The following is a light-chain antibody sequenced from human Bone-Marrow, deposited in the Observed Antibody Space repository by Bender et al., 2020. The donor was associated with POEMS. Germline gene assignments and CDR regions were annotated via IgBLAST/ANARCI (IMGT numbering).Light chain of an antibody. CDR1: SSDVGSYNL. V-gene: IGLV2-23*02. CDR3: CSYVPIATFV. J-gene: IGLJ3*02. CDR2: DDA. Sequence: QSALTQPASVSGSPGQSITISCTATSSDVGSYNLVSWYQQHPGKAPKLMIYDDATPPSGVSNLFCGSKSGNTASLTISALRAEDGAAYCCCSYVPIATFVFGGETKLTVL.